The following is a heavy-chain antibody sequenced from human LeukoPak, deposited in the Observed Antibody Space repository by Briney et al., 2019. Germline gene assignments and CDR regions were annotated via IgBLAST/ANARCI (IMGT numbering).Heavy chain of an antibody. CDR3: AREMAGNFDY. J-gene: IGHJ4*02. CDR1: GYTFAGYY. V-gene: IGHV1-2*02. CDR2: INPNSGGT. D-gene: IGHD6-19*01. Sequence: ASVKVSCKAYGYTFAGYYMHWVRQVPGQGLEWMGWINPNSGGTNYAQKFQGRVTMTRDTSISTAYMELSRLRSDDTAVYYCAREMAGNFDYWGQGTLVTVSS.